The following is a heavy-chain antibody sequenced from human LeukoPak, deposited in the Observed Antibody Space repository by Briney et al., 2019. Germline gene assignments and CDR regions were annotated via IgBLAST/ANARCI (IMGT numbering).Heavy chain of an antibody. CDR2: IRYDGSDK. CDR3: ARVYDSSGYFDYYGMDV. D-gene: IGHD3-22*01. J-gene: IGHJ6*02. Sequence: GGSLRLSCAASGFTFSSYGMHWVRQAPGKGLEWVAFIRYDGSDKHSADSVKGRFTISRDNSKNTLYLQMDSLRAEDTAVYYCARVYDSSGYFDYYGMDVWGQGTTVTVSS. V-gene: IGHV3-30*02. CDR1: GFTFSSYG.